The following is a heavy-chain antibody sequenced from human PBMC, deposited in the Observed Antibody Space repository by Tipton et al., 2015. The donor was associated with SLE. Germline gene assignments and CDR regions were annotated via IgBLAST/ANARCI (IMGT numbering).Heavy chain of an antibody. J-gene: IGHJ4*02. V-gene: IGHV4-34*01. D-gene: IGHD4-17*01. CDR2: IYHSGST. Sequence: TLSLTCAVYGGSFSGYYWSWIRQPPGKGLEWIGSIYHSGSTYYNPSLKSRVTISVDTSKNQFSLKLSSVTAADTAVYYCAKGTDGDYPFDYWGQGTLVTVSS. CDR1: GGSFSGYY. CDR3: AKGTDGDYPFDY.